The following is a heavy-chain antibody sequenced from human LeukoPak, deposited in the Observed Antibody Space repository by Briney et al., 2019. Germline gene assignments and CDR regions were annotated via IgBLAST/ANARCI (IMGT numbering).Heavy chain of an antibody. J-gene: IGHJ4*02. D-gene: IGHD1-26*01. CDR1: GFTFSSCT. CDR3: AKDPIFSGSYGVFDS. CDR2: IIDSGNSL. V-gene: IGHV3-23*01. Sequence: GGSLRLSCAASGFTFSSCTMSWVRQAPGKGLEWVSTIIDSGNSLYYADSVEGRFTISRDNSKNTLYLQMNSLRAGDTAVYYCAKDPIFSGSYGVFDSWGQGTLVTVSS.